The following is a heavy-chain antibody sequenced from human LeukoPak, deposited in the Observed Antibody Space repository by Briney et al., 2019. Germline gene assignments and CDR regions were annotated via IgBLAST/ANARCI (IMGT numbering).Heavy chain of an antibody. D-gene: IGHD2-2*01. CDR1: GGSISSGDYY. CDR3: AREMSIVVVSDAFDI. CDR2: IYYSGST. J-gene: IGHJ3*02. Sequence: SQTLSLTCTVSGGSISSGDYYWSWICQPPGKGLEWIGYIYYSGSTYYNPSLKSRVTISVDTSKNQFSLKLSSVTAADTAMYYCAREMSIVVVSDAFDIWGQGTMVTVSS. V-gene: IGHV4-30-4*08.